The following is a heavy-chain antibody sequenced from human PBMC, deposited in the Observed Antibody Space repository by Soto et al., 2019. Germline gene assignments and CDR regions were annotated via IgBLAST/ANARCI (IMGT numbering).Heavy chain of an antibody. CDR2: INPSGGST. J-gene: IGHJ4*02. D-gene: IGHD3-22*01. Sequence: QVQLVESGAEVKKPGASVKVSCKASGYTFTSYYMHWVRQAPGQGLEWMGIINPSGGSTSYAQKFHGRVTMTRDTSTSTVYMELSSLRSEDTAVYYCARSIVVKGPFDYWGQGTLVTVSS. V-gene: IGHV1-46*01. CDR1: GYTFTSYY. CDR3: ARSIVVKGPFDY.